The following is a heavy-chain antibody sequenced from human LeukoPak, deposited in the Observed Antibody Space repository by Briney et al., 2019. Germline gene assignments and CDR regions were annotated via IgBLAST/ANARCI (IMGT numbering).Heavy chain of an antibody. V-gene: IGHV3-48*01. J-gene: IGHJ5*02. CDR1: GFTFSSYS. CDR3: AKDDGWFGP. CDR2: ISSSSSTI. Sequence: GGSLRLSCAASGFTFSSYSMNWVRQAPGKGLEWVSYISSSSSTIYYADSVKGRFTISRDNCKNTLYLQMNSLRAEDTAVYYCAKDDGWFGPWGQGTLVTVSS.